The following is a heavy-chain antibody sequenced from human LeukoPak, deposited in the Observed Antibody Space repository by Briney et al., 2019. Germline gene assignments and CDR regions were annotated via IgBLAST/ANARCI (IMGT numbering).Heavy chain of an antibody. J-gene: IGHJ6*02. D-gene: IGHD4-23*01. CDR1: GGSFSGYY. CDR3: ASSTVADNYYYYGMDV. CDR2: INHSGST. V-gene: IGHV4-34*01. Sequence: SETLSLTCAVYGGSFSGYYWSWIRQPPGEGLEWIGEINHSGSTNYNPSLKSRVTIPVDTSKNQFSLKLSSVTAADTAVYYCASSTVADNYYYYGMDVWGQGTTVTVSS.